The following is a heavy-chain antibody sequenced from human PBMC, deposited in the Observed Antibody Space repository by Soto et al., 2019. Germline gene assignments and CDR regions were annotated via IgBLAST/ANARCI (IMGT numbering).Heavy chain of an antibody. Sequence: SETLSLTCTVSGGSISSYYWSWIRQPPGKGLEWIGYIYYSGSTNYNPSLKSRVTISVDTSKNQFSLKLSSVTAADTAVYYCARLLRRPYYFDYWGQGTLVTVS. V-gene: IGHV4-59*08. CDR1: GGSISSYY. CDR2: IYYSGST. J-gene: IGHJ4*02. D-gene: IGHD3-3*01. CDR3: ARLLRRPYYFDY.